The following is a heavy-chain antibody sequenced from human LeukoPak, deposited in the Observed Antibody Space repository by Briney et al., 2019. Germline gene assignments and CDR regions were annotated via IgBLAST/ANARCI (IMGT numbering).Heavy chain of an antibody. CDR2: IRSKAYGGTT. J-gene: IGHJ4*02. V-gene: IGHV3-49*03. D-gene: IGHD6-19*01. CDR1: GFTFGDYA. Sequence: GGSLRLSCTASGFTFGDYAMSWFRQAPGKGLEWVGFIRSKAYGGTTEYAASVKGRFTISRDDSKSIAYLQMNSLKTEDTAVYYCTRSDTGYSSGWYDVQDYWGQGTLVTVSS. CDR3: TRSDTGYSSGWYDVQDY.